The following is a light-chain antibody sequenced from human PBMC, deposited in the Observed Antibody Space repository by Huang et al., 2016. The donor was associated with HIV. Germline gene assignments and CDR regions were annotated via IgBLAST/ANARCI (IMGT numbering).Light chain of an antibody. Sequence: DILMTQSPDSLAVSLGERATINCKSNKTVLYSSNDKNYLAWYQHKPGQSPKLLIYWASARESGVPYRFSGSGSGTDFTLTINSLQAEDVAVYYCQQYYTTPRTFGQGTRVEVK. CDR3: QQYYTTPRT. CDR2: WAS. J-gene: IGKJ1*01. CDR1: KTVLYSSNDKNY. V-gene: IGKV4-1*01.